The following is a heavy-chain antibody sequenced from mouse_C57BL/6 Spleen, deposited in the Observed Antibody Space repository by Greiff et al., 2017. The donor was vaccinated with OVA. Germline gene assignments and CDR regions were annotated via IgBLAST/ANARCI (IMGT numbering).Heavy chain of an antibody. CDR3: ARQRYLYYAMDY. CDR1: GFTFSDYY. Sequence: EVKLVESGGGLVQPGGSLKLSCAASGFTFSDYYMYWVRQTPEKRLEWVAYISNGGGSTHYPDTVKGRFTISRDNAKNTLYLQMSRLKSEDTAMYYCARQRYLYYAMDYWGQGTSVTVSS. CDR2: ISNGGGST. D-gene: IGHD2-14*01. J-gene: IGHJ4*01. V-gene: IGHV5-12*01.